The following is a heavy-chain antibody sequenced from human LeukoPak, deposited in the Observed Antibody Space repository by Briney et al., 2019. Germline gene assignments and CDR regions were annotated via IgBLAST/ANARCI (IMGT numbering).Heavy chain of an antibody. CDR1: GGTFSSYA. D-gene: IGHD6-25*01. CDR2: IIPIFGTA. Sequence: SVEVSCKASGGTFSSYAISWVRQAPGQGLEWMGRIIPIFGTANYAQKFQGRVTITTDESTSTAYMELSSLRSEDTAVYYCARDCVGIAAIRRHPRGFDPWGQGTLVTVSS. J-gene: IGHJ5*02. V-gene: IGHV1-69*05. CDR3: ARDCVGIAAIRRHPRGFDP.